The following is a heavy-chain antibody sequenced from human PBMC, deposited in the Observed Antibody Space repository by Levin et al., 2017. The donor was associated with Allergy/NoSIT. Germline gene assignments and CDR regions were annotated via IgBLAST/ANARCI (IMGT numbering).Heavy chain of an antibody. CDR1: GFIFSDHY. J-gene: IGHJ5*02. CDR2: SKNKDESYTT. CDR3: VVWFEGRALS. Sequence: PGGSLRLSCAASGFIFSDHYMDWVRQAPGKGLEWVARSKNKDESYTTDYAASVKGRFTISRDDSRDSLYLQMNSLRTEDTAVYYCVVWFEGRALSWGQGTLVTVSS. D-gene: IGHD3-10*01. V-gene: IGHV3-72*01.